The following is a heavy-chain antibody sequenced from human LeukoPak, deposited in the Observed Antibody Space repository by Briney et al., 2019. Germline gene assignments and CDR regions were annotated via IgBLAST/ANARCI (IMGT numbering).Heavy chain of an antibody. Sequence: PSETLSLTCTVSGGSISSHYWSWIRQPPGKGLEWIGYIYYSGSTNYNPSPKSRVTISVDTSKNQFSLKLSSVTAADTAVYYCARVLKGVLGWFDPWGQGTLVTVSS. V-gene: IGHV4-59*11. CDR2: IYYSGST. J-gene: IGHJ5*02. D-gene: IGHD3-16*02. CDR1: GGSISSHY. CDR3: ARVLKGVLGWFDP.